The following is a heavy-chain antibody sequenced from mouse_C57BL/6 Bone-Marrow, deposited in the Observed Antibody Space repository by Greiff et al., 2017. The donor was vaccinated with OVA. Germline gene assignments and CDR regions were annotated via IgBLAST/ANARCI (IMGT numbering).Heavy chain of an antibody. CDR3: TAGAWLLFFDY. CDR1: GFTFSNYW. CDR2: IRLKSDNYAT. V-gene: IGHV6-3*01. J-gene: IGHJ2*01. Sequence: EVKLQESGGGLVQPGGSMKLSCVASGFTFSNYWMNWVRQSPEKGLEWVAQIRLKSDNYATHYAESVKGRFTISRDDSKSSVYLQMNNLRAEDTGIYYCTAGAWLLFFDYWGQGTTLTVSS. D-gene: IGHD2-3*01.